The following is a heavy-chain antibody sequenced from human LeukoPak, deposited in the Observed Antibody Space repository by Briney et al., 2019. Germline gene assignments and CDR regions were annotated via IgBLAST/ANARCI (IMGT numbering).Heavy chain of an antibody. CDR3: ARDSGLHNAFDI. V-gene: IGHV1-2*02. Sequence: ASVEVSCKASGYTFTGYYMHWVRQAPGQGLEWMGWINPNSGGTNYAQKFQGRVTMTRDTSISTAYMELSRLRSDDTAVYYCARDSGLHNAFDIWGQGTMVTVSS. CDR1: GYTFTGYY. J-gene: IGHJ3*02. CDR2: INPNSGGT. D-gene: IGHD5-18*01.